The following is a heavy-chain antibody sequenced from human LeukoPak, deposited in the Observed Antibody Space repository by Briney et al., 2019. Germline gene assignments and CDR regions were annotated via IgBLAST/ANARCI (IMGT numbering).Heavy chain of an antibody. V-gene: IGHV3-21*01. J-gene: IGHJ4*02. CDR3: ASSVRQSPASFEN. Sequence: PGGSLRLSCAASGFTFSSYSMNWVRQTPGKGLEWVSSISSSSSYIYYADSVKGRFTISRDNAKNSLYLQMNSLRAEDTAVYYCASSVRQSPASFENWGQGTLVTVSS. CDR1: GFTFSSYS. D-gene: IGHD6-19*01. CDR2: ISSSSSYI.